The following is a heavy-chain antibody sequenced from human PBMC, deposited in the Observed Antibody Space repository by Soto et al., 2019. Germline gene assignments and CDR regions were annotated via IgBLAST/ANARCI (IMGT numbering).Heavy chain of an antibody. D-gene: IGHD2-15*01. J-gene: IGHJ6*02. CDR3: AAAATYDYYYYGMDV. CDR1: GYTFTSYG. CDR2: ISAYNGNT. V-gene: IGHV1-18*01. Sequence: GASVKVSCKASGYTFTSYGISWVRQAPGQGLEWTGWISAYNGNTNYAQKLQGRVTMTTDTSTSTAYMELRSLRSDDTAVYYCAAAATYDYYYYGMDVWGQGTTVTVSS.